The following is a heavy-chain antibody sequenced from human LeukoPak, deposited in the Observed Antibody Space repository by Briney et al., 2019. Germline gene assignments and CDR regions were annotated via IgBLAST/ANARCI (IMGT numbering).Heavy chain of an antibody. CDR3: ARETAGWYFYYMDE. CDR1: GFTFSSYS. Sequence: GGSLRLSCAASGFTFSSYSMNWVRQAPGKGLEWVSSISSSSSYIYYADSVKGRFTISRDNAKNSLYLQMNSLRAEDTAVYYCARETAGWYFYYMDEWGKGTTVTVSS. D-gene: IGHD2-15*01. J-gene: IGHJ6*03. V-gene: IGHV3-21*01. CDR2: ISSSSSYI.